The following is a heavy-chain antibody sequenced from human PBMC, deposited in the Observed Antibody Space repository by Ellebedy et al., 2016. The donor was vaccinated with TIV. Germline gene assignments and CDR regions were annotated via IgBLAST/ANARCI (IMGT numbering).Heavy chain of an antibody. CDR3: ARAPTAIFAHFYYYYYYMDV. V-gene: IGHV3-23*01. CDR1: GFLFSNYA. Sequence: GESLKISXAASGFLFSNYAMAWVRQAPGTGLTWISSISASGGETHYAEPVRGRFTISRDNSKNTLYLQMTSLRAEDTAVYYCARAPTAIFAHFYYYYYYMDVWGKGTTVTVSS. J-gene: IGHJ6*03. D-gene: IGHD2-21*02. CDR2: ISASGGET.